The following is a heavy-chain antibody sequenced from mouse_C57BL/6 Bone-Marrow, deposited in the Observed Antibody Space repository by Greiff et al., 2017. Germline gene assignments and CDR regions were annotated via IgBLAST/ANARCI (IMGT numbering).Heavy chain of an antibody. Sequence: EVHLVESGGGLVQPGGSLSLSCAASGFTFTDYYMSWVRQPPGKALEWLGFIRNKANGYTTEYSASVKGRFTISRDNSQSILYLQMNALRAEDSATYYCARSTGTYYYAMDYWGQGTSVTVSS. CDR3: ARSTGTYYYAMDY. V-gene: IGHV7-3*01. CDR2: IRNKANGYTT. D-gene: IGHD4-1*02. J-gene: IGHJ4*01. CDR1: GFTFTDYY.